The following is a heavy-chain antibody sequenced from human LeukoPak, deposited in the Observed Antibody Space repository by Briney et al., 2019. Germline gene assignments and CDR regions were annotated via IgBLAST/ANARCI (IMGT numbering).Heavy chain of an antibody. V-gene: IGHV3-64D*06. CDR2: ISSNGGST. CDR1: GFTFSSYA. Sequence: PGGSLRLSCSASGFTFSSYATHWVRQAPGKGLEYVSAISSNGGSTYYADSVKGRFTISRDNSKNTLYLQMSSLRAEDTAVYYCVKGRVSLGITFGGVIVTNFDYWGQGTLVTVSS. D-gene: IGHD3-16*02. CDR3: VKGRVSLGITFGGVIVTNFDY. J-gene: IGHJ4*02.